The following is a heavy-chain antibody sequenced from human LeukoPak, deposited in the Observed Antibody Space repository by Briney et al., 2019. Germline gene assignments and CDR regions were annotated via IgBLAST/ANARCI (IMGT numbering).Heavy chain of an antibody. CDR1: GFTFSNYW. V-gene: IGHV3-7*04. CDR3: ARADSYGSILDY. CDR2: IDQYGRAK. D-gene: IGHD5-18*01. J-gene: IGHJ4*02. Sequence: GSLRLSCAASGFTFSNYWMSWVRQAPGKGLEWVASIDQYGRAKYYADSVRGRFTFSRDNTKNSLHLQMNSLRAEDTAVYYCARADSYGSILDYWGQGTRVIDSS.